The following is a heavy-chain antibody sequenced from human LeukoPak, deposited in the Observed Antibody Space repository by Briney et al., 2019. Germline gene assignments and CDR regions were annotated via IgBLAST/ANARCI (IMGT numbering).Heavy chain of an antibody. D-gene: IGHD6-19*01. Sequence: GGSLRLSCAASGFTFSSYAMSWVRQAPGKGLEWVSAISGSGGSTYYADSVKGRFTISRHNSKNTLYLQMTSLSADDTAVYYCAKGTDRGIAVAGPFDYWGQGTLVTGIAVAGPFDYWGQGTLVTVSS. CDR3: AKGTDRGIAVAGPFDYWGQGTLVTGIAVAGPFDY. V-gene: IGHV3-23*01. CDR2: ISGSGGST. J-gene: IGHJ4*02. CDR1: GFTFSSYA.